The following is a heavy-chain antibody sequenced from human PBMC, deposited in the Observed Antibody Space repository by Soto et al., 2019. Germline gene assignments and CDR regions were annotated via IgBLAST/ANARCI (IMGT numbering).Heavy chain of an antibody. V-gene: IGHV5-10-1*01. Sequence: GESLKISCKGSGYSFTIYWISWVRQMPGKGLEWMGRIDPSDSYTNYSPSFQGHVTISADKSISTAYLQWSSLKASDTAMYYCAXRGRGYCSSTSCPDFDYWGQGTLVTVSS. CDR1: GYSFTIYW. J-gene: IGHJ4*02. CDR3: AXRGRGYCSSTSCPDFDY. D-gene: IGHD2-2*01. CDR2: IDPSDSYT.